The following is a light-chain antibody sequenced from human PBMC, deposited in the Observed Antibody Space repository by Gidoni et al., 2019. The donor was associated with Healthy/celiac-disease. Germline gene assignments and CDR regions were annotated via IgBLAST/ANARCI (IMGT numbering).Light chain of an antibody. Sequence: EIVLTQSPATLSLSPGERATLSCRASQSVSSYLAWYQQKPGQAPRLLIYDASNRATGIPARFSGSGSGTDFTLTISSLEPEDFAVYYCQQRSNWPPITFGQXTRLEIK. CDR1: QSVSSY. CDR3: QQRSNWPPIT. J-gene: IGKJ5*01. V-gene: IGKV3-11*01. CDR2: DAS.